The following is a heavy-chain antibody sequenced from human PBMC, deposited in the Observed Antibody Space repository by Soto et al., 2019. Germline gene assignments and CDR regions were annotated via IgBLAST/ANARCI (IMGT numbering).Heavy chain of an antibody. CDR2: MNPNSGNT. J-gene: IGHJ6*02. CDR3: ARYSNYYYYGMDG. CDR1: GYPFTSYD. D-gene: IGHD5-18*01. V-gene: IGHV1-8*01. Sequence: SVQVSCKASGYPFTSYDINWVRQATGQGLEWMGWMNPNSGNTGYAQKFQGRVTMTRNTSISTAYMELSSLRSEDTAVYYCARYSNYYYYGMDGWCQGNTVTVSS.